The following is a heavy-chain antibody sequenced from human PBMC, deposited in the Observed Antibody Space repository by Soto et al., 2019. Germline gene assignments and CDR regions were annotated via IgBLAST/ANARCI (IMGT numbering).Heavy chain of an antibody. J-gene: IGHJ4*02. D-gene: IGHD1-1*01. Sequence: QVQLVESGGGVVQPGRSLRLSCAASGFIFREFGMHWVRQAPGKGLEWVAVIWYDGSNKYYVDSVKGRFTISRDNSKNTLYLQMNSLRPEDTAVYYCARQSLGNIRLRGFDYWGQGTLVIVSS. V-gene: IGHV3-33*01. CDR3: ARQSLGNIRLRGFDY. CDR2: IWYDGSNK. CDR1: GFIFREFG.